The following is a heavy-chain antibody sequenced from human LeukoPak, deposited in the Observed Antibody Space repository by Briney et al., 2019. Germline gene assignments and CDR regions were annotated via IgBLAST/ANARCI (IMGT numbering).Heavy chain of an antibody. CDR1: GYSFTSYW. CDR2: IYPRDSDT. D-gene: IGHD2-15*01. V-gene: IGHV5-51*01. CDR3: ARHVSTATAARGFDI. J-gene: IGHJ3*02. Sequence: GESLKISCKCSGYSFTSYWVAWVRQMPGKGLEWMGIIYPRDSDTRYSPSFQGQVTISADKSIHTAYLQWSGLKASDTAVYYCARHVSTATAARGFDIWGQGTMVTVSS.